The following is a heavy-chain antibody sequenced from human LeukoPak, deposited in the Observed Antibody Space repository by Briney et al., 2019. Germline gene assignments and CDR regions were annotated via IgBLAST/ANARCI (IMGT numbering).Heavy chain of an antibody. CDR3: AKDGGPNYYYYYMDV. Sequence: PGGSLRLSCAASGFTFSDYYMSWIRQAPGKGLEWVSYISISGSGDSTSYADSVKGRFTISRDNSKNTLYLQMNSLRAEDTAIYYCAKDGGPNYYYYYMDVWGKGTTVTISS. D-gene: IGHD3-3*01. J-gene: IGHJ6*03. CDR2: ISGSGDST. V-gene: IGHV3-23*01. CDR1: GFTFSDYY.